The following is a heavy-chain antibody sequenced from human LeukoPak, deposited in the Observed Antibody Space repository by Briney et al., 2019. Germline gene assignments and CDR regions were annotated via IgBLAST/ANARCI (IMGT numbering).Heavy chain of an antibody. Sequence: VASMKVSCKASGYIFTNNYIHWVRQAPGQGLEWLGWINPNTGGTKYAQQFQGWVTLTRDTSTSTAYLDLSRLKSNDTAVYYCARGYSSMFIDNWGQGTLVSVSS. V-gene: IGHV1-2*04. D-gene: IGHD5-12*01. CDR1: GYIFTNNY. CDR3: ARGYSSMFIDN. J-gene: IGHJ4*02. CDR2: INPNTGGT.